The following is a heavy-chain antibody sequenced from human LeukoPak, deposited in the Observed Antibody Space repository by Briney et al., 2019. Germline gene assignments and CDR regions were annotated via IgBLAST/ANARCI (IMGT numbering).Heavy chain of an antibody. CDR1: VFTFDDYG. CDR2: ITRNSDSI. J-gene: IGHJ6*03. V-gene: IGHV3-9*03. CDR3: AKGGGGRLMYYYYMDV. D-gene: IGHD3-16*01. Sequence: GGSLRLSCAASVFTFDDYGMSWVRQAPGKGLEWVSGITRNSDSIDYADSVKGRFTISRDKAKNSLYLQMNSLRAEDMALYYCAKGGGGRLMYYYYMDVWGKGTTVTVSS.